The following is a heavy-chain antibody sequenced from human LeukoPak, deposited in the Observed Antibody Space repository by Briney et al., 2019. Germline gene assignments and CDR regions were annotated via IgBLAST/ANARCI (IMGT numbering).Heavy chain of an antibody. CDR1: GFTFSSYA. CDR2: ISYDGSNK. V-gene: IGHV3-30-3*01. CDR3: ARLSLSLIAAAGLRHAFDI. J-gene: IGHJ3*02. Sequence: PGGSLRLSCAASGFTFSSYAMHWVRQAPGKGLEWEAVISYDGSNKYYADSVKGRFTISRDNSKNTLYLQMNSLRAEDTAVYYCARLSLSLIAAAGLRHAFDIWGQGTMVTVSS. D-gene: IGHD6-13*01.